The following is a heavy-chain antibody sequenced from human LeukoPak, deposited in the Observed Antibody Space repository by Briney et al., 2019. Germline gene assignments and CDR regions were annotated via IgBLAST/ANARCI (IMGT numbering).Heavy chain of an antibody. D-gene: IGHD3-22*01. Sequence: GGSLRLSCAASGFTFSSYAMHWVRQAPGKGLEWVAVISYDGSNKYYADSVKGRFTISRDNSKNTLYLQMNSLRAEDTAVYYCARVIGLTLRGPTYYYDSSGYYFDYWGQGTLVTVSS. CDR1: GFTFSSYA. J-gene: IGHJ4*02. CDR2: ISYDGSNK. CDR3: ARVIGLTLRGPTYYYDSSGYYFDY. V-gene: IGHV3-30-3*01.